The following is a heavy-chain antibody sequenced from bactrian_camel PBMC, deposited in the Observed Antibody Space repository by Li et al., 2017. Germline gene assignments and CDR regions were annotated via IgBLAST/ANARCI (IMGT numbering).Heavy chain of an antibody. Sequence: HVQLVESGGGSVQAGGSLRLSCAASGYTYSSYCMAWFRQAPGKKREGVAGIGGDGSTRYADSVKGRFTISQDNAKNMLYLQMNSLKPEDTAMYYCAAETHYCYIGADFSYYGQGTQVTVS. J-gene: IGHJ6*01. D-gene: IGHD3*01. CDR1: GYTYSSYC. CDR3: AAETHYCYIGADFSY. CDR2: IGGDGST. V-gene: IGHV3S6*01.